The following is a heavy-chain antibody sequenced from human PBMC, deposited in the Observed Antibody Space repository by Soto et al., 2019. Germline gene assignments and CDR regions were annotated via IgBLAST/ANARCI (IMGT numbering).Heavy chain of an antibody. J-gene: IGHJ6*02. CDR2: INHSGST. CDR1: GGSFSGYY. Sequence: SSETLSLTCAVYGGSFSGYYWSWIRQPPGKGLEWIGEINHSGSTNYNPSLKSRVTISVDTSKNQFSLKLSSVTAADTAVYYCARFVVVVSYGMDVWGQGTTVTVSS. V-gene: IGHV4-34*01. D-gene: IGHD2-15*01. CDR3: ARFVVVVSYGMDV.